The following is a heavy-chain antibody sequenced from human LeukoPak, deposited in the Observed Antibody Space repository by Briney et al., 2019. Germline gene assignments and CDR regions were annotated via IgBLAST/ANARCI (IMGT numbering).Heavy chain of an antibody. V-gene: IGHV4-34*01. D-gene: IGHD3-22*01. J-gene: IGHJ4*02. Sequence: SETLSLTRAVYGGSFSGYYWSWIRQPPGKGLEWIGEINHSGSTNYNPSLKSRVTISVDTSKNQFSLKLSSVTAADTAVYYCARRKYYYDSSGYSDYWGQGTLVTVSS. CDR2: INHSGST. CDR3: ARRKYYYDSSGYSDY. CDR1: GGSFSGYY.